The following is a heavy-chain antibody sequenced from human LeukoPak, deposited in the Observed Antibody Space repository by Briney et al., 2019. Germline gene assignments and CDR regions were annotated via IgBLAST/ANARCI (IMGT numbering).Heavy chain of an antibody. D-gene: IGHD4-23*01. Sequence: ASVKVSCKASGYTFTSYYMHWVRQAPGQGLEWMGIIKPSGGSTSYAQKFQGRVTMTRDTSTSTVYMELSSLRSEDTAVYYCATADYGGNSGRDYWGQGTLVTVSS. V-gene: IGHV1-46*01. J-gene: IGHJ4*02. CDR1: GYTFTSYY. CDR2: IKPSGGST. CDR3: ATADYGGNSGRDY.